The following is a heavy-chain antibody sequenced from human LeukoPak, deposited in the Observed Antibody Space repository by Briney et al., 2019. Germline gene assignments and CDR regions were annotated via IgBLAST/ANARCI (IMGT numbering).Heavy chain of an antibody. CDR1: GGSFSGCY. Sequence: PSETLSLTCAVYGGSFSGCYWSWIRQPPGKGLEWIGEINHSGSTNYNPSLKSRVTISVDTSKNQFSLKLSSVTAADTAVYYCARARRLSLDYFDYWGQGTLVTVSS. V-gene: IGHV4-34*01. D-gene: IGHD3-16*01. CDR3: ARARRLSLDYFDY. CDR2: INHSGST. J-gene: IGHJ4*02.